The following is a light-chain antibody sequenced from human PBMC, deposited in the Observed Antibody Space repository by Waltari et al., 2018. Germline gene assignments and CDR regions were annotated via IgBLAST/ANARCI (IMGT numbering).Light chain of an antibody. J-gene: IGLJ1*01. V-gene: IGLV2-23*02. CDR2: EVI. CDR1: NSDVGNYNL. Sequence: QSALTQPAPVSGTPGQSITISCTGTNSDVGNYNLVSWYQPHPGEAPKLMICEVIKRPSGVSNRFSGSKSGNTASLTISGLQAEDEADYYCCSYAGSGTYVFGTGTKVTVL. CDR3: CSYAGSGTYV.